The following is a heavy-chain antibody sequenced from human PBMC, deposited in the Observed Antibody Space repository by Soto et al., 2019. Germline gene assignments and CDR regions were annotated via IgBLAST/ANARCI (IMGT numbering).Heavy chain of an antibody. Sequence: GASVKVSCKASGYTFTSYDINWVRQATGQGLEWMGWMNPNSGNTGYAQKFQGRVTMTRNTSISTAYMELSSLRSEDTAVYYCARVLWFGESPQIDPWGQGTLVTVSS. V-gene: IGHV1-8*01. CDR3: ARVLWFGESPQIDP. CDR2: MNPNSGNT. D-gene: IGHD3-10*01. CDR1: GYTFTSYD. J-gene: IGHJ5*02.